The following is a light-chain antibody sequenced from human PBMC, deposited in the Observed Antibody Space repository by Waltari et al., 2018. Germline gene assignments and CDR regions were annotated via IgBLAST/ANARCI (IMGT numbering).Light chain of an antibody. V-gene: IGLV8-61*01. CDR3: SLYMGSGSWV. Sequence: QTVVTQEPSLSVSPGGTVTLPCTLSSGSLSTTSYATWYQQTPGQAPRTLVYKGNSRSSGVPDRFSGSILGNKAALTITGAQADDECEYYCSLYMGSGSWVFGGGTKLTVL. CDR2: KGN. CDR1: SGSLSTTSY. J-gene: IGLJ3*02.